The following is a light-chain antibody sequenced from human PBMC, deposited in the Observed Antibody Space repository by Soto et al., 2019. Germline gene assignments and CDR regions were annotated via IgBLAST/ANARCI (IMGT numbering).Light chain of an antibody. CDR2: DDS. V-gene: IGLV1-51*01. J-gene: IGLJ1*01. Sequence: QSVLTQPPSVSAAPGQKVTISCSGSSSNIGNNYVSWYQQLPGTAPKLLIYDDSHRPSGIPDRFSGSKSGTSATLGITGLQTGDEADYYCGTWDSSLSAGVFGTGTKLTVL. CDR3: GTWDSSLSAGV. CDR1: SSNIGNNY.